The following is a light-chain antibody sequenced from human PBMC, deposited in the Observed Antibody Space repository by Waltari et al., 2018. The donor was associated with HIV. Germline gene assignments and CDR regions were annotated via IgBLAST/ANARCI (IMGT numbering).Light chain of an antibody. Sequence: DIQMTQSPSSLSASIGDRVTITCRASQGINTYLGWYQQKPGKAPRLLIHTASSLHAGVPSRFSGSRSGTNFTLTISSLQPEDFATYYCLQTYSFPFTFGHGATVDIK. J-gene: IGKJ2*01. V-gene: IGKV1-39*01. CDR1: QGINTY. CDR2: TAS. CDR3: LQTYSFPFT.